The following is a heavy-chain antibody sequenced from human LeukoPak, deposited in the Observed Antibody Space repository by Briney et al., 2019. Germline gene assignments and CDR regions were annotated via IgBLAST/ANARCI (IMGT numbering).Heavy chain of an antibody. V-gene: IGHV4-34*01. D-gene: IGHD3-3*01. Sequence: PSETLSLTCAVYGGSFSGYYWSWIRQPPGKGLEWIGEINHSGSTNYNPSLKSRVTISVDTSKNQFSLKLSSVTAADTAVYYCARGTFTKKLSITIFGVVTYYFDYWGQGTLVTVSS. CDR3: ARGTFTKKLSITIFGVVTYYFDY. CDR2: INHSGST. CDR1: GGSFSGYY. J-gene: IGHJ4*02.